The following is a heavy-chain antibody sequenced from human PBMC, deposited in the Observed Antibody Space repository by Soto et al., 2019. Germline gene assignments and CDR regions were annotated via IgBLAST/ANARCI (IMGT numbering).Heavy chain of an antibody. V-gene: IGHV1-2*02. CDR3: GRGRSGQIVVFY. Sequence: ASVKVSCKASGYTFTGHYIHWVRQAPEQGPEWMGEIGPESGATRYAQKFQGRVTMTRDMSITTVYMELNNLSPDDTAVYYCGRGRSGQIVVFYWGQGTPVTVS. D-gene: IGHD2-15*01. CDR1: GYTFTGHY. J-gene: IGHJ4*02. CDR2: IGPESGAT.